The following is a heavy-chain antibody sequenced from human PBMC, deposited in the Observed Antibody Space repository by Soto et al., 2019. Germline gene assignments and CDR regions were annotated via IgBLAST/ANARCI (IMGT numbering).Heavy chain of an antibody. J-gene: IGHJ6*02. CDR2: ISSSSSTI. V-gene: IGHV3-48*02. CDR3: ARSYKADYYYYGMDV. Sequence: PGGSLRLSCAASGFTSSSYSMNWVRQAPGKGLEWVSYISSSSSTIYYADSVKGRFTISRDNAKNSLYLQMNSLRDEDTAVYYCARSYKADYYYYGMDVWGQGTTVTVSS. CDR1: GFTSSSYS. D-gene: IGHD1-1*01.